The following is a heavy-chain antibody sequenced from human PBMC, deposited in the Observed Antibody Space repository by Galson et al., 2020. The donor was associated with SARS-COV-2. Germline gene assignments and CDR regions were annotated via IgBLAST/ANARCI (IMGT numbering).Heavy chain of an antibody. CDR1: GGSISSSFW. J-gene: IGHJ4*02. D-gene: IGHD2-21*02. CDR2: IYHSGNT. CDR3: ARDYGGYSHFFDF. Sequence: SETLSLTCAVSGGSISSSFWWTWVRQPPGKGLEWIGEIYHSGNTHYNPSPTSRVSISVDTSKNQFSLKLTSVTAADTAVYYCARDYGGYSHFFDFWGQGTLVTVSS. V-gene: IGHV4-4*02.